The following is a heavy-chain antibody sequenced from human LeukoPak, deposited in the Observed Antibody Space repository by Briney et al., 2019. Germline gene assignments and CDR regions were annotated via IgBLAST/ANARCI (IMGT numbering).Heavy chain of an antibody. J-gene: IGHJ4*02. CDR3: ARRGSPTIAAAGTILQTFDY. V-gene: IGHV1-69*01. CDR1: GGTFSSYA. D-gene: IGHD6-13*01. Sequence: SVKVSCKASGGTFSSYAISWVRQAPGQGLEWMGGIIPIFGTANYAQKFQGRVTITADESTSTAYMELSSLRSEDTAVYYCARRGSPTIAAAGTILQTFDYWGQGTLVTVSS. CDR2: IIPIFGTA.